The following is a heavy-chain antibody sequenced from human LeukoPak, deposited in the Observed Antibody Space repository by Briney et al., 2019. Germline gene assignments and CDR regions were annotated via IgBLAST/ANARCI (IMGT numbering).Heavy chain of an antibody. V-gene: IGHV4-4*02. CDR2: IYHSGST. Sequence: SGTLSLTCAVSGGSISSSNWWSWVRQPPGKGLEWIGEIYHSGSTNYNPSLKSRVTISVDKSKNQFSLKLSSVTAADTAVYYCASSLDTTYYYYYYMDVWGKGTTVTVSS. D-gene: IGHD1-1*01. CDR1: GGSISSSNW. CDR3: ASSLDTTYYYYYYMDV. J-gene: IGHJ6*03.